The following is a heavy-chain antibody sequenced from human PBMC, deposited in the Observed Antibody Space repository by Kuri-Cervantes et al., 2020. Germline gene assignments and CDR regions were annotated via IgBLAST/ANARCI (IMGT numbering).Heavy chain of an antibody. CDR3: ARDGSGGYYNHLPCYFDY. V-gene: IGHV3-30*03. CDR1: GFTFSSYG. CDR2: ISYDGSNK. Sequence: LSLTCAASGFTFSSYGMHWVRQAPGKGLEWVAVISYDGSNKYYADSVKGRFTISRDNSKNTLYLQMNSLRAEDTAVYYCARDGSGGYYNHLPCYFDYWGQGTLVTVSS. J-gene: IGHJ4*02. D-gene: IGHD3-10*01.